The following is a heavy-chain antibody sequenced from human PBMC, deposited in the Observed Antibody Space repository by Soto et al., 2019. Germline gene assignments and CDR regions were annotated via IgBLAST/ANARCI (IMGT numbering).Heavy chain of an antibody. V-gene: IGHV1-2*04. CDR1: GYTFTGYY. CDR3: ARELDGGYRYGYYYYGMDV. J-gene: IGHJ6*02. D-gene: IGHD5-18*01. CDR2: INPNSGGT. Sequence: GASVKVSCKASGYTFTGYYMHWVRQAPGQGLEWMGWINPNSGGTNYAQKFQGWVTMTRDTSISTAYMELSRLRSDDTAVYYCARELDGGYRYGYYYYGMDVWGQGTTVTVSS.